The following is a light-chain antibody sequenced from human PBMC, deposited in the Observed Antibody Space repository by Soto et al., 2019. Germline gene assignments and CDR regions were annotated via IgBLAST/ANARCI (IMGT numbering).Light chain of an antibody. CDR1: SSDVGSYNR. Sequence: QSVLTQPPSVSGSPGQSVTISCTGTSSDVGSYNRVSWYQQPPGTAPKLMIYEVSNRPSGVPDRFSGSRSGNTASLTISGLQAEDEAHYYCSSYTSSSTLVFGVGTKLTVL. CDR3: SSYTSSSTLV. CDR2: EVS. V-gene: IGLV2-18*02. J-gene: IGLJ2*01.